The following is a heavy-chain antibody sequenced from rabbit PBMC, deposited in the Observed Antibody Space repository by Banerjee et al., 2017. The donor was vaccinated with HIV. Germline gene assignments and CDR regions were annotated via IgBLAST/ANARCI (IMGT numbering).Heavy chain of an antibody. Sequence: QSLEESGGDLVKPGASLTLTCTASGFSFSSYWMCWVRQAPGKGLEWIACIYAGYSDNTAYASWAKGRFTISKSSSTTVTLQMTSLTAADTATYFCARDLAGVIGWNFGLWGPGTLVTVS. D-gene: IGHD4-1*01. CDR3: ARDLAGVIGWNFGL. CDR2: IYAGYSDNT. J-gene: IGHJ4*01. CDR1: GFSFSSYW. V-gene: IGHV1S40*01.